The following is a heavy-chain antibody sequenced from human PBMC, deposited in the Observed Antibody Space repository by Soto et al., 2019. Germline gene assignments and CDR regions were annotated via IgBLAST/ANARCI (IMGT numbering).Heavy chain of an antibody. J-gene: IGHJ4*02. Sequence: EVQLVESGGGLVKPGGSLRLSCAASGFTFSTYSMNWVRQAPGKGLEWVSSISSSSNYIYYADSMEGRFTISRDNAKNSLYLQMNSLRAEDTAVYYCARGPYYYDSSAYPDYWGQGTLVTVSS. CDR2: ISSSSNYI. D-gene: IGHD3-22*01. CDR1: GFTFSTYS. CDR3: ARGPYYYDSSAYPDY. V-gene: IGHV3-21*01.